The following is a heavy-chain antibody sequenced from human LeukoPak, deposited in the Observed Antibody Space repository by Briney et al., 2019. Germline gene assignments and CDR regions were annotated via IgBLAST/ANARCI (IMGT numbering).Heavy chain of an antibody. CDR2: INPSGGST. V-gene: IGHV1-46*01. J-gene: IGHJ4*02. CDR1: GYTFTSYY. D-gene: IGHD6-19*01. Sequence: ASVKVSCKASGYTFTSYYMFWARQAPGQGLEWMGIINPSGGSTSYAQKFQGRVTMTTDTSTSTAYMELRSLRSDDTAVYYCARDLRYSSGTLGDYWGQGTLVTVSS. CDR3: ARDLRYSSGTLGDY.